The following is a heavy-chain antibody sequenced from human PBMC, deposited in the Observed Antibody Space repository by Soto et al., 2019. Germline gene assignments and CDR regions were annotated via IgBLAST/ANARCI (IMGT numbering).Heavy chain of an antibody. J-gene: IGHJ4*02. V-gene: IGHV4-39*01. D-gene: IGHD6-13*01. CDR3: ARHGSRHIPGTLGDFDS. CDR1: GASISRTSHS. CDR2: ISYGGTT. Sequence: SETLSLTCSVSGASISRTSHSWTWMRQPPGERLEWIGSISYGGTTYYIPSLESRVTISLDTSGNQFSLELTSVTAADTAVYYCARHGSRHIPGTLGDFDSWGQGSLVTVS.